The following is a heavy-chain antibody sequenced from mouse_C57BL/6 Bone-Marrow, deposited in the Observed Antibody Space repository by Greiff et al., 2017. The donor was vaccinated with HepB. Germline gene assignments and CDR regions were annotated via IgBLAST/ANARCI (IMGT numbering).Heavy chain of an antibody. D-gene: IGHD2-3*01. CDR2: ISGGGGNT. V-gene: IGHV5-9*01. J-gene: IGHJ2*01. CDR1: GFTFTSYT. Sequence: EVQLVESGGGLVKPGGSLKLSCAASGFTFTSYTMSWVRQTPEKRLEWVATISGGGGNTYYPDRVKGRFTISRDNAKTTLYLQMSSLSSEDTALYYCARDGYCPYYFDYWGQGTTLTVSA. CDR3: ARDGYCPYYFDY.